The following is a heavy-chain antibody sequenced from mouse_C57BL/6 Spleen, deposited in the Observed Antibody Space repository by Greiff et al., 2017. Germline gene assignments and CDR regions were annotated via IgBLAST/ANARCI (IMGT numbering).Heavy chain of an antibody. V-gene: IGHV1-82*01. Sequence: VQLQESGPELVKPGASVKISCKASGYAFSSSWMNWVKQRPGKGLEWIGRIYPGDGDTNYNGKVKGKATLTADKSSSTAYMQLSSLTSEDSAVYFCARDYYGTPYYFDYWGQGTTLTVSS. J-gene: IGHJ2*01. CDR2: IYPGDGDT. D-gene: IGHD1-1*01. CDR1: GYAFSSSW. CDR3: ARDYYGTPYYFDY.